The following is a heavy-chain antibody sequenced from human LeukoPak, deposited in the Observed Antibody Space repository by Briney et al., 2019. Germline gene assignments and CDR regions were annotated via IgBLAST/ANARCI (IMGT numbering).Heavy chain of an antibody. J-gene: IGHJ5*02. CDR2: IIPIFGTA. CDR3: ARAGPITISGVVINNWFDP. V-gene: IGHV1-69*01. Sequence: SVKVSCTASGGTFSSYAISWVRQAPGQGLEWMGGIIPIFGTANYAQKFQGRVTITADESTSTAYMELSSLRSEDTAVYYCARAGPITISGVVINNWFDPWGQGTLVTVSS. CDR1: GGTFSSYA. D-gene: IGHD3-3*01.